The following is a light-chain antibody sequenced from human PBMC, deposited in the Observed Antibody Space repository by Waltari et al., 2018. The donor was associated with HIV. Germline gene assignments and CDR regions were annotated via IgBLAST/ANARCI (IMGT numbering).Light chain of an antibody. V-gene: IGLV1-47*01. CDR1: SSRVEKIY. J-gene: IGLJ1*01. CDR2: RND. CDR3: ASCAGMGSVV. Sequence: HSVLTPPTAASASPGRRLTLSCYESSSRVEKIYVFWFQQYPGTAPKLVMRRNDQRPSGVPARFSGSKSGNSASLAIGGLRSEDEAEYFCASCAGMGSVVFGAGTKVTVL.